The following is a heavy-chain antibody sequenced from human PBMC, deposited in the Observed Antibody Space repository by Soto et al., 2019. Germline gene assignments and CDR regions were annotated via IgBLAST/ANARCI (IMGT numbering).Heavy chain of an antibody. CDR3: ATGFYGGVYFDY. CDR2: IKQDGSEK. D-gene: IGHD4-17*01. V-gene: IGHV3-7*01. CDR1: GFTFSSYW. Sequence: GGSLRLSCAASGFTFSSYWMSWGRQAPGKGLEWVANIKQDGSEKYYVDSVKGRFTISRDNAKNSLYLQMNSLRAEDTAVYYCATGFYGGVYFDYWGQGTLVTVSS. J-gene: IGHJ4*02.